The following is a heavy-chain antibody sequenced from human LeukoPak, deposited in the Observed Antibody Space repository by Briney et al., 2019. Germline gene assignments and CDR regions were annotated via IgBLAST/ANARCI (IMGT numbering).Heavy chain of an antibody. V-gene: IGHV3-23*01. D-gene: IGHD3-3*01. Sequence: GGSLRLSCAASGFTFSNSGMSWVRQAPGKGLEWVSAISGSGGSTYYADSVKGRFTISRDNSKNTLYLQMNSLRAEDTAVYYCAKEGITIFGVVIAADYWGQGTLVTVSS. CDR3: AKEGITIFGVVIAADY. CDR1: GFTFSNSG. J-gene: IGHJ4*02. CDR2: ISGSGGST.